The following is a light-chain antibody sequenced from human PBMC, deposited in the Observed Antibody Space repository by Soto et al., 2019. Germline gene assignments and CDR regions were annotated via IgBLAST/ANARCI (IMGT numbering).Light chain of an antibody. J-gene: IGLJ2*01. CDR3: YSYTSSSTVL. CDR1: SSDIGGYNY. CDR2: DVS. Sequence: QSVLTPPASVSGSPGQSITLSLTGISSDIGGYNYVSWYQQLPGKAPKLMIYDVSNRRSGVSNRFSGSKSGNTASLTISGLQAEDEADYYCYSYTSSSTVLFGGGTKVTVL. V-gene: IGLV2-14*03.